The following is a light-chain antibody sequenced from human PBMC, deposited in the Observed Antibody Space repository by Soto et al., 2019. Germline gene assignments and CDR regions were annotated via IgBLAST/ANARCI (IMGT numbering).Light chain of an antibody. CDR3: QQTNGFPLT. CDR1: QDISKN. J-gene: IGKJ4*01. Sequence: DIQMTQSPSSLSASVGARVTITCRASQDISKNLAWYQQIPGKAPKLLIFAASTLQSGVPSRFSASGSGTYFILTVGGLQPEDAATYYCQQTNGFPLTFGGGTKVDI. V-gene: IGKV1-12*01. CDR2: AAS.